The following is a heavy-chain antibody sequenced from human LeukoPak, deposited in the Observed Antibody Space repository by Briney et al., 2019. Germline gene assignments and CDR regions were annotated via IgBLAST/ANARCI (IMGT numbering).Heavy chain of an antibody. J-gene: IGHJ4*02. D-gene: IGHD4-11*01. V-gene: IGHV3-7*01. CDR2: IKHDGIEK. Sequence: GGSLRLSCAVSGFTFSSYWMSWVRQAPGKGLEWVANIKHDGIEKYYLDSVKGRVTISRDNAKNSLYLRMNSLRAEDTAAYYCARGGTTFDYWGQGALVTVSS. CDR1: GFTFSSYW. CDR3: ARGGTTFDY.